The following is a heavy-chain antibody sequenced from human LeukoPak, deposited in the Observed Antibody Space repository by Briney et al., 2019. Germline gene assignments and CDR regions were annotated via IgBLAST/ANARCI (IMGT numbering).Heavy chain of an antibody. CDR1: GGSISSYY. Sequence: SETLSLTCTVSGGSISSYYWSWIRQPPGKGLEWIGYIYYSGSTNYNPSLRSRVTISVDTSKNQFSLKLSSVTAADTAVYYCARGVDYYGSGSYYKGEGFDYWGQGTLVTVSS. V-gene: IGHV4-59*01. D-gene: IGHD3-10*01. CDR2: IYYSGST. CDR3: ARGVDYYGSGSYYKGEGFDY. J-gene: IGHJ4*02.